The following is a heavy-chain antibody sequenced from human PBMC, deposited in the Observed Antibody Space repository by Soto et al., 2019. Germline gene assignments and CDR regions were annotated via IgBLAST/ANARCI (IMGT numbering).Heavy chain of an antibody. J-gene: IGHJ4*02. CDR3: AREMWDIVVVPAANFDY. CDR2: INHSGST. V-gene: IGHV4-34*01. D-gene: IGHD2-2*01. Sequence: SETLSLTCAVYGGSFSGYYWSWIRQPPGKGLEWIGEINHSGSTNYNPSLKSRVTISVDTSKNQFSLKLSSVTAADTAVYYCAREMWDIVVVPAANFDYWGQGTLVTVSS. CDR1: GGSFSGYY.